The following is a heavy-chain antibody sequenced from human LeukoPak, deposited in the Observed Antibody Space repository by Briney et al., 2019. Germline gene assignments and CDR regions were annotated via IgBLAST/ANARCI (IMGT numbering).Heavy chain of an antibody. CDR2: IHHSGRA. CDR1: GDSIDGGDNY. J-gene: IGHJ4*02. CDR3: ARAAAGTNSWYYFDY. D-gene: IGHD6-19*01. V-gene: IGHV4-30-4*01. Sequence: SETLSLTCTVSGDSIDGGDNYWSWLRHHPGKGLEWIGYIHHSGRAYYSPSLKSRGYISVVLSENQLSLSLNSLTAADSAVYYCARAAAGTNSWYYFDYWGQGILVTVSS.